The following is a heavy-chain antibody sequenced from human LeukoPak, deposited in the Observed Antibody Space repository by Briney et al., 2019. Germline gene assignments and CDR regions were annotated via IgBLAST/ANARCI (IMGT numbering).Heavy chain of an antibody. D-gene: IGHD2-15*01. CDR2: ISAYNANT. CDR1: AYTFTSYG. V-gene: IGHV1-18*01. Sequence: ASVNVSCKVSAYTFTSYGISWVRPAPGQGLEWMGWISAYNANTTYAQKLQGRVTMTTDTSTSTANMELRSLRSDATALYYCARIAVWGYGSGGSCSPSAADYWGQGTLVTVSS. J-gene: IGHJ4*02. CDR3: ARIAVWGYGSGGSCSPSAADY.